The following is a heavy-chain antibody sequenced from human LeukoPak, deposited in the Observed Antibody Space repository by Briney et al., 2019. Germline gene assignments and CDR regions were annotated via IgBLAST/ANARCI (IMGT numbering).Heavy chain of an antibody. CDR1: GGTFSSYA. CDR2: IIPIFGTA. D-gene: IGHD2-2*01. V-gene: IGHV1-69*01. CDR3: ARAVRQTAAMGY. J-gene: IGHJ4*02. Sequence: GSTVKVSCKASGGTFSSYAISWVRQAPGQGLEWMGGIIPIFGTANYAQKFQGRVTITADESTSTAYMELSSLRSEDTAVYYCARAVRQTAAMGYWGQGTLVTVSS.